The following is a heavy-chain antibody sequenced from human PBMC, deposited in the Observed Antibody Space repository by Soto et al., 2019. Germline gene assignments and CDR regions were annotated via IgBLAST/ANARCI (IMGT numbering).Heavy chain of an antibody. CDR2: ISYDGSNK. D-gene: IGHD3-10*01. J-gene: IGHJ6*02. CDR1: GFTFSSYG. V-gene: IGHV3-30*18. Sequence: QVQLVESGGGVVQPGRSLRLSCAASGFTFSSYGMHWVRQAPGKGLEWVAGISYDGSNKYYADSVKGRFTISRDNSKNTLYLQMNSLRAEATAVYYCAKDQLRGVRGVITYYYGMDVLGQGTTVTVSS. CDR3: AKDQLRGVRGVITYYYGMDV.